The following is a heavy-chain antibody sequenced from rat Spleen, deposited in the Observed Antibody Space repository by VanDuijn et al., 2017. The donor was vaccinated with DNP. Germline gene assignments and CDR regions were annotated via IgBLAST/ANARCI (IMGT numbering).Heavy chain of an antibody. Sequence: EVQLVESGGGLVQPGRSLKLSCAASGFTFSDYAMAWVRQAPKKGLEWVATISYDGSRTYYRDSVKGRFTISRDNAKSTLYLQMDSLRSEDTATYYCARQRLYYGYNRGYYFDYWGQGVMVTVSS. J-gene: IGHJ2*01. CDR1: GFTFSDYA. V-gene: IGHV5-17*01. D-gene: IGHD1-9*01. CDR2: ISYDGSRT. CDR3: ARQRLYYGYNRGYYFDY.